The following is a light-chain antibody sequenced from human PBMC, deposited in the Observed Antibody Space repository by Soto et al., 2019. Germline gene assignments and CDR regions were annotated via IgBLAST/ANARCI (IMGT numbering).Light chain of an antibody. CDR3: FSYAGSPTSYV. V-gene: IGLV2-23*01. J-gene: IGLJ1*01. CDR1: SSDVGTYNL. CDR2: EGS. Sequence: QSVLPQPASVSGSPGQSITFSCTVASSDVGTYNLVSWYQQHPNKAPKFINYEGSKRPSGVSDRFSGSQSGNTASLTISGLQADDEADYYCFSYAGSPTSYVFGSGTKLTVL.